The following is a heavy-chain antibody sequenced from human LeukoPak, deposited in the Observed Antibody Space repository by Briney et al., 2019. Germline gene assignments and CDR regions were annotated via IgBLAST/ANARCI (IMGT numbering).Heavy chain of an antibody. Sequence: ASVKVSCKASGGTFSSYAISWVRQAPGQGLEWMGGIIPIFGTANYAQKFQGRVTITTDESTSTAYMELSSLRSEDTAVYYCARDLNGVSGFGELGYYYYMDVRGKGTTVTVSS. CDR2: IIPIFGTA. CDR1: GGTFSSYA. V-gene: IGHV1-69*05. D-gene: IGHD3-10*01. CDR3: ARDLNGVSGFGELGYYYYMDV. J-gene: IGHJ6*03.